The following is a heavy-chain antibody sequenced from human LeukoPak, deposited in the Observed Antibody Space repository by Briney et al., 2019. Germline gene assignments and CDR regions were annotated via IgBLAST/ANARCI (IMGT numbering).Heavy chain of an antibody. V-gene: IGHV3-33*01. CDR1: GFTFSSNG. J-gene: IGHJ4*02. Sequence: GGSLRLSCTASGFTFSSNGIHWVRQAPGKGLEWVAVIWYDGSNKYYADSVKGRFTISRDNSKNTLYLQMNSLRAEDTAVYYCARDLGTSSGSYWGQGTLVTVSS. D-gene: IGHD3-22*01. CDR3: ARDLGTSSGSY. CDR2: IWYDGSNK.